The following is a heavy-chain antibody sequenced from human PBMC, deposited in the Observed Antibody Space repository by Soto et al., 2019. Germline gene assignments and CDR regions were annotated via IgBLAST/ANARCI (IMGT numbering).Heavy chain of an antibody. CDR1: GFTFSTFA. CDR3: AKDRGSSSWYSEDAFDI. J-gene: IGHJ3*02. Sequence: PGGSLRLSCAASGFTFSTFAMNWVRQAPGKGPEWVSGITGGSGFTFYADSVKGRFTISRDDSENTLFLQMSSLRAEDTAKYYCAKDRGSSSWYSEDAFDIWGQGTMVTVSS. V-gene: IGHV3-23*01. CDR2: ITGGSGFT. D-gene: IGHD6-13*01.